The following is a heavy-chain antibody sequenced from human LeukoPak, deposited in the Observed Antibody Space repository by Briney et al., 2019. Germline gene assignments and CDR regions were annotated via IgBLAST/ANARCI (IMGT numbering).Heavy chain of an antibody. Sequence: SETLSLTCTVSGGSISSYYWSWVRQPPGKGLEWIGYIYYSGSTNYNPSLKSRVTISVDTSKNQFSLKLSSVTAADTAVYYCASRNYDYWGQGTLVTVSS. CDR1: GGSISSYY. J-gene: IGHJ4*02. CDR3: ASRNYDY. CDR2: IYYSGST. D-gene: IGHD3-3*01. V-gene: IGHV4-59*01.